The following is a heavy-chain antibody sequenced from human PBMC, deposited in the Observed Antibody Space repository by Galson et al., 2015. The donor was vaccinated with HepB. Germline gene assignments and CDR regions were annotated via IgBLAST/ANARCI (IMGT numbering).Heavy chain of an antibody. Sequence: QSGAEVKKPGESLRISCRGSGYSFTSYWITWVRQMPGKGLEWMGRTDPSDPYTDYSPSFQGHVTIATDNSLSTAYLQWGSLKASDTAMYYCAGQDGYNRGAFDFWGQETMGTVSS. D-gene: IGHD5-24*01. J-gene: IGHJ3*01. CDR2: TDPSDPYT. CDR3: AGQDGYNRGAFDF. V-gene: IGHV5-10-1*01. CDR1: GYSFTSYW.